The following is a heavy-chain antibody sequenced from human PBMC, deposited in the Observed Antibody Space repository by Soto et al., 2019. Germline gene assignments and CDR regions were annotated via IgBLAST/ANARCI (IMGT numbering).Heavy chain of an antibody. D-gene: IGHD1-26*01. J-gene: IGHJ4*02. CDR3: ARAHIVGAIIFDY. V-gene: IGHV4-59*01. CDR1: GGSISGYY. Sequence: SETLSLTCTVSGGSISGYYWSWIRQPPGKGLEWIGYIYNSGSTNYNPSLKSRVTISVDTSKNQFSLKLSSVTAADTAVYYCARAHIVGAIIFDYWGQGTLVTVSS. CDR2: IYNSGST.